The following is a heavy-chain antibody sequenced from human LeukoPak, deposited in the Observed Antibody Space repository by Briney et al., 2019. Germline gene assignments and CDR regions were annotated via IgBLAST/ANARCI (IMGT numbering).Heavy chain of an antibody. D-gene: IGHD6-6*01. CDR3: AGESIAARYFDY. J-gene: IGHJ4*02. Sequence: SETLSLTCTVSGGSISSYYWSWIRQPPGKGLEWIGYIYYSGSTNYNPSLKSRVTISVDTSKNQFSLKLSSVTAADTAVYYCAGESIAARYFDYWGQGTLVTVSS. V-gene: IGHV4-59*01. CDR1: GGSISSYY. CDR2: IYYSGST.